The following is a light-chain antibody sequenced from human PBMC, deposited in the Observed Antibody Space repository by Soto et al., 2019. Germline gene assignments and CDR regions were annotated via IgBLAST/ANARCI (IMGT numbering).Light chain of an antibody. V-gene: IGLV4-69*01. CDR3: QTWGTGPVG. CDR2: LNSDGSH. Sequence: QLVLTQSPSASASLGASVKLTCTLSSGHSSYAIAWHQQQPEKGPRYLMKLNSDGSHSKGDGIPDRFSGSSSGAERYLTISSLQSEDEADYFCQTWGTGPVGFGTGTKVTVL. CDR1: SGHSSYA. J-gene: IGLJ1*01.